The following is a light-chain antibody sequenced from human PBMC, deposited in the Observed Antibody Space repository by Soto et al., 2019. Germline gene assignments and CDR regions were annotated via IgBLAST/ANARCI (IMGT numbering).Light chain of an antibody. CDR3: QQYGSSAPIT. J-gene: IGKJ5*01. V-gene: IGKV3-20*01. CDR2: GAS. Sequence: EIVMTQSPATLSVSPGEGATLSCRASQSLNNNLAWYQQRPGQAPRLLIYGASSRATGIPDRFSGSGSGTDFTLTISRLEPEDFALYYCQQYGSSAPITFGQGTRLEIK. CDR1: QSLNNN.